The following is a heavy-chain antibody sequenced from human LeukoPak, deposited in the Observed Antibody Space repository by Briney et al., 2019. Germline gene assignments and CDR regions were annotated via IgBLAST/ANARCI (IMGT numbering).Heavy chain of an antibody. J-gene: IGHJ5*02. CDR2: ITASSSTI. Sequence: PGGSLRLSCVASRFSFSSYSFNWVRQAPGQGLEWVSYITASSSTIDYADSVKGRLTISRDNAKRSLYLLLTSLRVEDTAVYYCVRARDPLHIDLWGQGTLVTVSS. D-gene: IGHD6-6*01. CDR3: VRARDPLHIDL. CDR1: RFSFSSYS. V-gene: IGHV3-48*04.